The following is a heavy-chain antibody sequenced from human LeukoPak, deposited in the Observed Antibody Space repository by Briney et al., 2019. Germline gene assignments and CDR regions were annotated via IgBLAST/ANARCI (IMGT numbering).Heavy chain of an antibody. J-gene: IGHJ4*02. CDR1: GFTFSGSV. CDR3: TGGSGWYSPDY. Sequence: GGSLKLSCAASGFTFSGSVMHWVRQASGKGLEWVGRITSKPNSYATVYAASVKGRFTISSDDSKNTAYLQMNSLKTEDTAVYYCTGGSGWYSPDYWGQGTLVTVSS. CDR2: ITSKPNSYAT. D-gene: IGHD6-19*01. V-gene: IGHV3-73*01.